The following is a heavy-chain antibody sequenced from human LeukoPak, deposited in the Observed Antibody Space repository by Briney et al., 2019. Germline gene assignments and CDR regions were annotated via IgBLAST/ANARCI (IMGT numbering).Heavy chain of an antibody. CDR1: GFTFSSYW. Sequence: PGGSLRLSCAASGFTFSSYWMSWVRQAPGTGLEWVANIKEDGSEKSYVDSVKGRFTISRDNAKNSLYLQMNSLRAEDTAVYFCARAHSGYYFPIWFDPWGQGTLVTVSS. CDR2: IKEDGSEK. J-gene: IGHJ5*02. D-gene: IGHD3-22*01. CDR3: ARAHSGYYFPIWFDP. V-gene: IGHV3-7*01.